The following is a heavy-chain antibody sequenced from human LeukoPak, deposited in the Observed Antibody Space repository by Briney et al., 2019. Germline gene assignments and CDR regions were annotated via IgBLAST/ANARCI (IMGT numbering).Heavy chain of an antibody. J-gene: IGHJ4*01. CDR3: AKDGSRAFDH. CDR1: GFTFSTYA. V-gene: IGHV3-23*01. CDR2: ISGSGGGT. Sequence: GGSLRLSCAASGFTFSTYAMSWVRQAPGKGLEWVSAISGSGGGTYYTDSVKGRFTISRDNSKNTLYLQMNSLRAEDTAVYYCAKDGSRAFDHWGQGTLVTVSS.